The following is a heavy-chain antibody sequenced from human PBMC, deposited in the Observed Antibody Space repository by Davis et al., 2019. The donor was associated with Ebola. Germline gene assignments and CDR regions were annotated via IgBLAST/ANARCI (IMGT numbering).Heavy chain of an antibody. CDR3: ARLHGLRRLGMDV. J-gene: IGHJ6*04. CDR1: GYTFPTYL. CDR2: ISAGGDFT. Sequence: ASVKVSCKASGYTFPTYLIHWVRQAPGQGLEYMGIISAGGDFTSYAQKFQERVTITRDMSTSTAYMELSSLRSEDTAVYYCARLHGLRRLGMDVWGKGTTVTVSS. D-gene: IGHD3-16*01. V-gene: IGHV1-46*01.